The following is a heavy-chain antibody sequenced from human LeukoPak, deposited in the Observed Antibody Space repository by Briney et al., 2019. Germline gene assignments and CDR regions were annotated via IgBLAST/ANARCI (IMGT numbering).Heavy chain of an antibody. J-gene: IGHJ5*02. Sequence: GGSLRLSCAASGFTFSSYWMHWVRHAPGKGLVWVSRINSDGSSTNYADSVKGRFTISRDNAKNTLYVQMNSLRAEDTAVYYCAKKGPGRGTGTDPWFDPWGQGTLVTVSS. CDR2: INSDGSST. CDR3: AKKGPGRGTGTDPWFDP. D-gene: IGHD1-1*01. CDR1: GFTFSSYW. V-gene: IGHV3-74*01.